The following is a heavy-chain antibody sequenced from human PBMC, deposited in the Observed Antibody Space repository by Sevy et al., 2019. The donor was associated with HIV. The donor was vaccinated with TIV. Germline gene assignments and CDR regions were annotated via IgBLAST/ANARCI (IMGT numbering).Heavy chain of an antibody. J-gene: IGHJ4*02. CDR3: TRQPQWLALDY. D-gene: IGHD6-19*01. V-gene: IGHV3-73*01. CDR2: IRSKANSYAT. CDR1: GFTFSGSA. Sequence: GGSLRLSCAASGFTFSGSAMHWVRQASGKGLEWVGRIRSKANSYATAYAASVKGRFTISRDDSKNTAYLQMNRLKTEDTAVYYCTRQPQWLALDYWGQGTLVTVSS.